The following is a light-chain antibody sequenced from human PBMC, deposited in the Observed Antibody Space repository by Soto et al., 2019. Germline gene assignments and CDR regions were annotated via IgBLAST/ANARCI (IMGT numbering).Light chain of an antibody. CDR1: QSVSSA. Sequence: EIVMTQSPATLSVSPGERVTLSCRASQSVSSALAWYQQKPGQAPRLLIYAESTRATGIPGRFSGSGSGTEFTLAISSLQSEDFAVYYCQQYIKWPPTFTFGQGTKLEIK. V-gene: IGKV3-15*01. J-gene: IGKJ2*01. CDR2: AES. CDR3: QQYIKWPPTFT.